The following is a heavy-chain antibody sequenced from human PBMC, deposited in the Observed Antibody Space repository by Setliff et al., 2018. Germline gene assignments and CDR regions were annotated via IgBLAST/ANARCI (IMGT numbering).Heavy chain of an antibody. CDR3: ARSRYTSRWYEMSAMDV. D-gene: IGHD6-13*01. J-gene: IGHJ6*03. CDR1: GFTFKTYA. CDR2: ITYDGSNK. Sequence: PGGSLRLSCAASGFTFKTYAMHWVRHAPGKGLEWVAVITYDGSNKFYADSVRGRFTISRDISKNTLYVQMNSLRPEDTAVYYCARSRYTSRWYEMSAMDVWGKGTTVTVSS. V-gene: IGHV3-30*01.